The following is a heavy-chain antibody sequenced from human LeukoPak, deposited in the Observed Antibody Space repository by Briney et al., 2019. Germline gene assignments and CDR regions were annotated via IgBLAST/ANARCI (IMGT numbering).Heavy chain of an antibody. CDR1: GGSISSSNW. CDR3: ARVSGYDWESFYDY. CDR2: IYYSGST. J-gene: IGHJ4*02. V-gene: IGHV4-4*02. D-gene: IGHD5-12*01. Sequence: SETLSLTCAVSGGSISSSNWWSWVRQPPGKGLEWIGYIYYSGSTNYNPSLKSRVTISVDTSKNQFSLKLSSVTAADTAMYYCARVSGYDWESFYDYWGQGSLVTVSS.